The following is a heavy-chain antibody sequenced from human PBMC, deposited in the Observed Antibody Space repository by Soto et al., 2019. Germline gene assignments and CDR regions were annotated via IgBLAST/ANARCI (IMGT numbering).Heavy chain of an antibody. Sequence: QVQLQESGPGLVKPSQTLSLTCTVSGGSISSGGYYWSWIRQHPGKGLEWIGYIYYSGSTYYNPSLXXXXXXSXDXXXXXXXXXXXSVTAADTAXXXCARTPRYWGQGTLVTVSS. CDR3: ARTPRY. V-gene: IGHV4-31*01. CDR2: IYYSGST. J-gene: IGHJ4*02. D-gene: IGHD2-15*01. CDR1: GGSISSGGYY.